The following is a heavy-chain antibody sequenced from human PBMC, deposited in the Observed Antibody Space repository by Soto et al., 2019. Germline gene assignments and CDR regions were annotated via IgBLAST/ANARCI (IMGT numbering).Heavy chain of an antibody. Sequence: SETLSLTCTVSGGSISSSSSYWGWVRQPPGKGLEWIGSIYYNGSTYYNTSLKSRVTISVDTSKNQFSLKLSSVTAADTAVYYCASPKIAFYNWFDPWGQGTLVTVSS. CDR1: GGSISSSSSY. V-gene: IGHV4-39*01. CDR3: ASPKIAFYNWFDP. CDR2: IYYNGST. D-gene: IGHD3-3*02. J-gene: IGHJ5*02.